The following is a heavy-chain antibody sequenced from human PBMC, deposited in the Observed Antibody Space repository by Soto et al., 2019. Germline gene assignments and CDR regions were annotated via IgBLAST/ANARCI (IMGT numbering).Heavy chain of an antibody. J-gene: IGHJ4*02. V-gene: IGHV3-23*01. D-gene: IGHD1-26*01. CDR2: ISGSGGST. CDR1: GFTFSSYA. Sequence: GGSLRLSCAASGFTFSSYAMSWVRQAPGKGLEWVSAISGSGGSTYYADSVKGRFTISRDNSKNTLYLQMNSLRAEDTAVYYSAKFPLRELPPMEYYFDYWGQGTPVTVSS. CDR3: AKFPLRELPPMEYYFDY.